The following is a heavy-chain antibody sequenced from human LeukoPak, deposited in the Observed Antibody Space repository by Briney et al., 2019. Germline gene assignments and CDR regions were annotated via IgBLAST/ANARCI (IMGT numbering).Heavy chain of an antibody. J-gene: IGHJ4*02. CDR2: INHSGST. D-gene: IGHD3-16*02. V-gene: IGHV4-39*07. CDR3: ARRSVWGSYRKEYYFDY. CDR1: GGSISSSSYY. Sequence: SETLSLTCTVSGGSISSSSYYWGWIRQPPGKGLEWIGEINHSGSTNYNPSLKSRVTISVDTSKNQFSLKLSSVTAADTAVYYCARRSVWGSYRKEYYFDYWGQGTLVTVSS.